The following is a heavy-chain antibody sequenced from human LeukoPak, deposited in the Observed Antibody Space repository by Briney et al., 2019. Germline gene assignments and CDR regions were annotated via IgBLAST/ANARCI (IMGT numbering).Heavy chain of an antibody. CDR1: GYTFTSYG. Sequence: GESLKISCKGSGYTFTSYGISWVRQAPGQGLEWMGWISAYNGNTNYAQKLQGRVTMTTDTSTSTAYMELRSLRSDDTAVYYCARGAYSGYELDYWGQGTLVTVSS. J-gene: IGHJ4*02. CDR2: ISAYNGNT. V-gene: IGHV1-18*01. CDR3: ARGAYSGYELDY. D-gene: IGHD5-12*01.